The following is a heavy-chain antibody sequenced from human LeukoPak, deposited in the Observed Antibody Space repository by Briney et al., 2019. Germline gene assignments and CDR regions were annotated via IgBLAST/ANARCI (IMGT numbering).Heavy chain of an antibody. CDR3: ARVGRLRYFDWFDAFDI. CDR2: MNPNSGNT. Sequence: GASVKVSCKASGYTFTSYDINWVRQATGQGLEWMGWMNPNSGNTGYAQKFQGRVTMTRNTSISTAYMELSSLRSEDTAVYYCARVGRLRYFDWFDAFDIWGQGTMVTVSS. J-gene: IGHJ3*02. V-gene: IGHV1-8*01. D-gene: IGHD3-9*01. CDR1: GYTFTSYD.